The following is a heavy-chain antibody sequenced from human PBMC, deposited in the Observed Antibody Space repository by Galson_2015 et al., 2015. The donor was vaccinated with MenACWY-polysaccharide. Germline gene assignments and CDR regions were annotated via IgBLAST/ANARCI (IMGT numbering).Heavy chain of an antibody. CDR3: ARGPFTVTKSPTNYYGMDV. Sequence: SLRLSCAASGFTFSSYVMTWVRQAPGKGLEWVSSISSSSSYIYYADSVKGRFTISRDNAKNSLYLQMNSLRAEDTAVYYCARGPFTVTKSPTNYYGMDVWGQGTTVTVSS. J-gene: IGHJ6*02. D-gene: IGHD4-17*01. CDR2: ISSSSSYI. CDR1: GFTFSSYV. V-gene: IGHV3-21*01.